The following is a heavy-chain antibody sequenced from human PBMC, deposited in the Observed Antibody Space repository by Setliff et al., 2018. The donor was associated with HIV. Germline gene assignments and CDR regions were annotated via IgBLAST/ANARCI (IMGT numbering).Heavy chain of an antibody. J-gene: IGHJ3*02. CDR2: IKQDGSEK. Sequence: PGGSLRLSCATSGFTFSYYGMHWVRQAPGKGLEWVGNIKQDGSEKYYVDSVKGRFTISRDNAKNSLYLQMNSLRADDTAMYYCACPKEGYSGSGGAFQIWGQGTMVTVSS. CDR1: GFTFSYYG. D-gene: IGHD3-10*01. V-gene: IGHV3-7*01. CDR3: ACPKEGYSGSGGAFQI.